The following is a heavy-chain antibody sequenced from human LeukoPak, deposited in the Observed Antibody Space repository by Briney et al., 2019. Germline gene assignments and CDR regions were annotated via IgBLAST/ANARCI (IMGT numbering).Heavy chain of an antibody. Sequence: PGGSLILSCAASGFTVSTKHMSWVRQSPVKGLEWVSITYSGGVIYYADSVRGRFTISRDNSKNPMDLQMDSLRADDTAIYYCAKAIGHSSSSSPDYWGQGTLVTVSS. J-gene: IGHJ4*02. D-gene: IGHD6-6*01. CDR2: TYSGGVI. CDR1: GFTVSTKH. CDR3: AKAIGHSSSSSPDY. V-gene: IGHV3-53*01.